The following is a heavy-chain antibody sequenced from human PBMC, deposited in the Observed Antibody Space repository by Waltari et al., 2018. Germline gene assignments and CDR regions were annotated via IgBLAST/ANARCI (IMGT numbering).Heavy chain of an antibody. CDR1: GYTFTSYE. Sequence: QVQLVQSGAEVKKPGASVKVSCKDSGYTFTSYEINWVRQATGHGLGWMGWSNPNRCSTCYGQKCQGKVTMTRNTSIRTAYTELGSLVSEVTAVYYCARAYIDGFGELIIDYWGQGTLVTVSS. CDR3: ARAYIDGFGELIIDY. V-gene: IGHV1-8*01. D-gene: IGHD3-10*01. CDR2: SNPNRCST. J-gene: IGHJ4*02.